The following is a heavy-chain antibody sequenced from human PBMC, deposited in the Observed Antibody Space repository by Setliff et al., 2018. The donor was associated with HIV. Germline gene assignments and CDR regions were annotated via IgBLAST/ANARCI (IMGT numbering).Heavy chain of an antibody. J-gene: IGHJ4*02. D-gene: IGHD3-3*01. CDR2: IYTSGP. CDR1: GDSISSGSNY. CDR3: ARRPLFGVVIASVAKMEFDY. V-gene: IGHV4-61*02. Sequence: PSETLSLTCTVSGDSISSGSNYWSWIRQPAGKGLEWIGRIYTSGPRYNPSLENRVTISVDTSKSQFFLMLSSVTVADTAVYYCARRPLFGVVIASVAKMEFDYWGQGTLVTV.